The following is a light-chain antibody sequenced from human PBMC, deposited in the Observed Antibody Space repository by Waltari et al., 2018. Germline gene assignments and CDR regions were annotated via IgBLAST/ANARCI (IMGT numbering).Light chain of an antibody. Sequence: ILFMHSPDNLSFSREEGATISCRASQSVSSNYLTWYQKKPGQAPRLLIYGASSRATGIPDRFSGSGSGTDFTLTISRLEHEDFAVYYCQQYGSSPLTFGPGTKVDIK. V-gene: IGKV3-20*01. CDR1: QSVSSNY. J-gene: IGKJ3*01. CDR2: GAS. CDR3: QQYGSSPLT.